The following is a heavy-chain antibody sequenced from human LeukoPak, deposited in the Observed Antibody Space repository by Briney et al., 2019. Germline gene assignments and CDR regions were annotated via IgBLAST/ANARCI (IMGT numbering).Heavy chain of an antibody. D-gene: IGHD3-3*01. Sequence: GGSLRLSCAASGFAFNNYVMTWVRQAPGKGLELVSSISDGGGSTYYTDSVKGRFTISRDNSKSTLYLQMNSLRAEDTALYYCAKDSTVSGSYYGMDVWGQGTTVTVSS. J-gene: IGHJ6*02. CDR2: ISDGGGST. CDR3: AKDSTVSGSYYGMDV. CDR1: GFAFNNYV. V-gene: IGHV3-23*01.